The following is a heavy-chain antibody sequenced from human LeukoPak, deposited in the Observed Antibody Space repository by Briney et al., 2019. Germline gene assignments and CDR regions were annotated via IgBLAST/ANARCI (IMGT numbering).Heavy chain of an antibody. J-gene: IGHJ1*01. CDR3: ARLYDDYAFFQP. V-gene: IGHV5-51*01. CDR2: IYPGDSDT. D-gene: IGHD4-17*01. CDR1: GYSFTDYW. Sequence: GESLKISCKGSGYSFTDYWIGWVRQTPGKGLELMGIIYPGDSDTKCSPSFQGRVTISADKSISTAYLQWSSLKASDTAMFYCARLYDDYAFFQPWGQGTLVTVSP.